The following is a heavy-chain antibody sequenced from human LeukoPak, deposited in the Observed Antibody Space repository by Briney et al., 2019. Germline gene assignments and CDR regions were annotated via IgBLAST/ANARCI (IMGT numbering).Heavy chain of an antibody. CDR2: IYYSGST. Sequence: SETLSLACTVSGGSISSYYWSWIRQPPGKGLEWIGYIYYSGSTNYNPSLKSRVTISVDTSKNQFSLKLSSVTAADTAVYYCARGGTTTKYDYWGQGTLVTVSS. CDR3: ARGGTTTKYDY. D-gene: IGHD4-17*01. CDR1: GGSISSYY. V-gene: IGHV4-59*01. J-gene: IGHJ4*02.